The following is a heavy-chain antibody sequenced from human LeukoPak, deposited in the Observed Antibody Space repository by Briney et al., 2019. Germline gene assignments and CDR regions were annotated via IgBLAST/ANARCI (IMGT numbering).Heavy chain of an antibody. CDR3: AREEGYDILTGYYHHDAFDI. Sequence: ASVKVSCKASGYTFTSYYMHWVRQAPGQGLEWMGIINPSGGSTSYAQKFQGRVTMTRDTSTSTVYMELSSLRSGDTAVYYCAREEGYDILTGYYHHDAFDIWGQGTMVTVSS. J-gene: IGHJ3*02. V-gene: IGHV1-46*01. CDR2: INPSGGST. D-gene: IGHD3-9*01. CDR1: GYTFTSYY.